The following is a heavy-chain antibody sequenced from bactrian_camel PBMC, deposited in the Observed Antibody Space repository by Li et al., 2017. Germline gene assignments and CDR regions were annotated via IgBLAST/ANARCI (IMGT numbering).Heavy chain of an antibody. D-gene: IGHD7*01. Sequence: HVQLVESGGGSVLAGGSLRLSCVASGYTYSSYRRYCMGWFRQAPGKEREGVAAIDSDGGTTYADSVKGRFTISKDNAKNTLYLQMNSLKPEDTAMYYCAGSRSGGPWVQLGTYNSWGQGTQVTVS. J-gene: IGHJ4*01. CDR3: AGSRSGGPWVQLGTYNS. CDR1: GYTYSSYRRYC. CDR2: IDSDGGT. V-gene: IGHV3S26*01.